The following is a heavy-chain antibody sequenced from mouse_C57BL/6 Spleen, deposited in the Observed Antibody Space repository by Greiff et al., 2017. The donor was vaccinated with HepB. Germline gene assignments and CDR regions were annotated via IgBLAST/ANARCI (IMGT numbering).Heavy chain of an antibody. Sequence: VKLMESGAELVRPGASVTLSCKASGYTFTDYEMHWVKQTPVHGLEWIGAIDPETGGTAYNQKFKGKAILTADKSSSTAYMELRSLTSEDSAVYYCTRSNPFDYWGQGTTLTVSS. V-gene: IGHV1-15*01. CDR3: TRSNPFDY. J-gene: IGHJ2*01. CDR1: GYTFTDYE. CDR2: IDPETGGT. D-gene: IGHD4-1*01.